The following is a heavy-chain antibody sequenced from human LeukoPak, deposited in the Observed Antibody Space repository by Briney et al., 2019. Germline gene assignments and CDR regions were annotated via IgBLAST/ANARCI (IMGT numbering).Heavy chain of an antibody. CDR1: GFTFSSHA. Sequence: GGSLRLSCAASGFTFSSHAMSWVRQAPGKGLEWVSVISGSGGSTYYADSVKGRLTISRDNSKNTLYLQMNSLRAEDTAVYYCAKGTLGYCTNGVCYPFDYWGQGTLVTVSS. J-gene: IGHJ4*02. D-gene: IGHD2-8*01. V-gene: IGHV3-23*01. CDR3: AKGTLGYCTNGVCYPFDY. CDR2: ISGSGGST.